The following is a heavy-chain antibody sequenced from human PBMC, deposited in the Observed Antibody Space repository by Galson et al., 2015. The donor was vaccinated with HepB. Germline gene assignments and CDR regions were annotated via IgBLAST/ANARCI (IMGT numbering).Heavy chain of an antibody. J-gene: IGHJ4*02. V-gene: IGHV3-7*01. CDR3: ARDGCSTTSCYPLWY. Sequence: SLRLSCAASGFTFSSYSVSWVRQAPGKGLEWVANIKQDGTEKYYVDSVKGRFTISRDNAKNSLYLQMNSLRAEDTAVYYCARDGCSTTSCYPLWYWGQGTLVTVSS. D-gene: IGHD2-2*01. CDR1: GFTFSSYS. CDR2: IKQDGTEK.